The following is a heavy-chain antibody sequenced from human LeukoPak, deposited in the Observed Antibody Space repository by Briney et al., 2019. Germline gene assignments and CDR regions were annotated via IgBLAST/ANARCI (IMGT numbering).Heavy chain of an antibody. CDR2: IYTSGST. J-gene: IGHJ6*03. Sequence: SETLSLTCTVSRGSISSYYWSWIRQPPGKGLEWIGYIYTSGSTNYNPSLKSRVTISVDTSKNQFSLKLSSVTPADTAVYYCARAVVITQGYYYYYYMDVWGKGTTVTVSS. CDR1: RGSISSYY. V-gene: IGHV4-4*09. CDR3: ARAVVITQGYYYYYYMDV. D-gene: IGHD3-22*01.